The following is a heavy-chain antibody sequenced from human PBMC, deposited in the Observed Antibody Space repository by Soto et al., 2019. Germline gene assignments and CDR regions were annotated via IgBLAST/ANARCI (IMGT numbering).Heavy chain of an antibody. Sequence: GASVKVSCKASGYTFTGYYMHWVRQAPGQGLEWMGWINPNSGGTNYAQKFQGWVTMTRDTSISTAYMELSRLRSDDTAVYYCARGFRPGAVPAGNYDILPRPMLTWGQGTLVTVSS. CDR1: GYTFTGYY. J-gene: IGHJ4*02. CDR2: INPNSGGT. D-gene: IGHD3-9*01. CDR3: ARGFRPGAVPAGNYDILPRPMLT. V-gene: IGHV1-2*04.